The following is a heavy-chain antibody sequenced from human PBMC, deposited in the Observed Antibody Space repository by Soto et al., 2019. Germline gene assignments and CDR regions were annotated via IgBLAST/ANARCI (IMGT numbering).Heavy chain of an antibody. Sequence: QVQLVQSGAEVTKPGSSVKVSCKAAGGTFSSYAISWVRQAPVQGLEGMGGIIPIFGTANYAQKVQGRGTITADESTSTAYMEMSSLRSEDTAVYYCARGGYYDSSGYWYFDLWGRGTLVTVSS. CDR3: ARGGYYDSSGYWYFDL. D-gene: IGHD3-22*01. J-gene: IGHJ2*01. V-gene: IGHV1-69*12. CDR1: GGTFSSYA. CDR2: IIPIFGTA.